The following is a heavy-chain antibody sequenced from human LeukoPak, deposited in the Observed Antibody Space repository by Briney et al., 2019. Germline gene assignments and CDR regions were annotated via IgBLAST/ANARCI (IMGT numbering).Heavy chain of an antibody. CDR3: ARDVTNIVATDY. V-gene: IGHV3-21*01. D-gene: IGHD5-12*01. J-gene: IGHJ4*02. CDR1: GFTFSSYS. Sequence: PGGSLRLSCAASGFTFSSYSMNWVRQAPGKGLEWVSSISSSSSYIYYADSVKGRFTISRDNAKNSLCLQMNSLRAEDTAVYYCARDVTNIVATDYWGQGTLVTVSS. CDR2: ISSSSSYI.